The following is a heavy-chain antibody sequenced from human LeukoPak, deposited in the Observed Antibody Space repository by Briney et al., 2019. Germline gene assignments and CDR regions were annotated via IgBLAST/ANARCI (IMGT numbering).Heavy chain of an antibody. J-gene: IGHJ5*02. CDR2: ISSSSNSI. V-gene: IGHV3-48*04. Sequence: PGGSLRLSCASSGFTFSVYGMNWVRQAPGKGLEWVSYISSSSNSIYYADSVKGRFTISRENAKNTLYLQMNSLRAEDTAVYYCARDGVGASWYKGHWFDPWGQGTLVTVSS. CDR3: ARDGVGASWYKGHWFDP. CDR1: GFTFSVYG. D-gene: IGHD2-2*02.